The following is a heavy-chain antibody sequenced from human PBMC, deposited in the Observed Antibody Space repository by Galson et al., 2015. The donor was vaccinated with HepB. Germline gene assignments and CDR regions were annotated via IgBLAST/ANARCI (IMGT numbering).Heavy chain of an antibody. V-gene: IGHV3-53*04. J-gene: IGHJ3*02. CDR2: IYSGGST. CDR1: GFTVSSNY. CDR3: ARGAQERFDAFDI. D-gene: IGHD3-10*01. Sequence: SLRLSCAASGFTVSSNYMSWVRQAPGKGLEWVSVIYSGGSTYYADSVKGRFTISRHNSKNTLYLQMNSLRAEDTAVYYCARGAQERFDAFDIWGQGAMVTVSS.